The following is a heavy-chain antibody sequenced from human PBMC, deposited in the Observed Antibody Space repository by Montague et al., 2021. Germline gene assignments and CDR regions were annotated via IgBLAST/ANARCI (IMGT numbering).Heavy chain of an antibody. CDR3: ARDPSYNGSGSPNWFDP. J-gene: IGHJ5*02. Sequence: LRLSCAASGFNFNSSAMHWVRQAQGKGLEWVAIISYDGSNKYYADSVKGRFTVSRDNSKNTLFLQMNSLRPEDTAVYYCARDPSYNGSGSPNWFDPWGQGTLVTVSS. V-gene: IGHV3-30*04. CDR1: GFNFNSSA. CDR2: ISYDGSNK. D-gene: IGHD3-10*01.